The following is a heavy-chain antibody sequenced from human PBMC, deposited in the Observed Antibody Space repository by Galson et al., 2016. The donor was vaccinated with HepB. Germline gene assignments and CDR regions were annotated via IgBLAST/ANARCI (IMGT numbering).Heavy chain of an antibody. CDR3: ARVSVSVADLSTNYYYGMDV. D-gene: IGHD3-16*02. CDR2: IYSGGST. CDR1: GFTVSNNY. V-gene: IGHV3-53*01. Sequence: LRLSCAVSGFTVSNNYMSWVRQAPGKGLEWVSLIYSGGSTYYADSVKGRFTISRDNSKNTLYLQMNSLRAEDTAVYYCARVSVSVADLSTNYYYGMDVWGQGTTVTVSS. J-gene: IGHJ6*02.